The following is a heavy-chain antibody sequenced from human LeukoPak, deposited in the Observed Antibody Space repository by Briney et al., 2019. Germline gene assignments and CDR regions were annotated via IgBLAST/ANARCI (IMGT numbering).Heavy chain of an antibody. CDR2: IYYSRYS. CDR1: GYSISRGYY. D-gene: IGHD1-26*01. Sequence: SETLPLTCAVSGYSISRGYYWGWIRQPPGKGLEWIGTIYYSRYSYYNPSLKSRLTISVDTSKNHFSLRLSSVTAADTAIYYCVSGTLTRNAFDIWGQGTMVTVSS. CDR3: VSGTLTRNAFDI. J-gene: IGHJ3*02. V-gene: IGHV4-38-2*01.